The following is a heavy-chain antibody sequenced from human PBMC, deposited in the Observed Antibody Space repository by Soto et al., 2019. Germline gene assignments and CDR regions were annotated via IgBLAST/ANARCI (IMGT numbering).Heavy chain of an antibody. J-gene: IGHJ6*02. V-gene: IGHV4-59*01. CDR3: ARDLWGYCGTDCYPLDV. D-gene: IGHD2-21*02. CDR2: MYNTGST. CDR1: GGTISRYY. Sequence: QVQLQESGPGLVKPSETLSLTCTVSGGTISRYYWSWIRQPPGKGLEWIGYMYNTGSTVYNPSSTRRVTISVDTSKNQFSLKLNSVTAADTAVYYCARDLWGYCGTDCYPLDVWGQGTTVTVSS.